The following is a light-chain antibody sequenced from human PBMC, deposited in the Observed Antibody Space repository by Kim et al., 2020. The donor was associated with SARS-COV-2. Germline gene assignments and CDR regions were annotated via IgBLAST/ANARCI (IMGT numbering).Light chain of an antibody. CDR3: AVWDDSLSGWV. Sequence: GQQVTTSGSGTHATIEHNDRFWYRQVPGTAPKLLIYSTDRRPSGVPDRFSGSKSGTSASLAFSGLRSEDEADYYCAVWDDSLSGWVFGGGTQLTVL. J-gene: IGLJ3*02. CDR2: STD. V-gene: IGLV1-47*01. CDR1: HATIEHND.